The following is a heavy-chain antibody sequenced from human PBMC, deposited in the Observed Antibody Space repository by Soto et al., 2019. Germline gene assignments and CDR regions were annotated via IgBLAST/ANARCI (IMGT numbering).Heavy chain of an antibody. D-gene: IGHD2-2*02. CDR2: ISAYNGNT. J-gene: IGHJ6*02. V-gene: IGHV1-18*04. Sequence: ASVKVSCKASGYTFTSYGISWVRQAPGQGLEWMGWISAYNGNTNYAQKLQGRVTMTTDTSTSTAYMELRSLRSDDTAVYYCARVSCSSTSCYSPRYYYYYGMDVWGQGTTVTASS. CDR1: GYTFTSYG. CDR3: ARVSCSSTSCYSPRYYYYYGMDV.